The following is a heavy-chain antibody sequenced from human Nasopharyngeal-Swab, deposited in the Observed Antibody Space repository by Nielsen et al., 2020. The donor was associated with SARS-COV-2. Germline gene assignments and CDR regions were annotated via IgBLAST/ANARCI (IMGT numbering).Heavy chain of an antibody. Sequence: SQTLSLTCAVYGGSFSGYYWSWIRQPPEKGLEWIGYIYYSGITYYNPSLRSRVSMSVDTSKNQFSLMLSSVTAADTAVYYCARGGYNSPLNFDYWGQGTLVAVSS. D-gene: IGHD5-24*01. V-gene: IGHV4-30-4*08. CDR3: ARGGYNSPLNFDY. CDR1: GGSFSGYY. CDR2: IYYSGIT. J-gene: IGHJ4*02.